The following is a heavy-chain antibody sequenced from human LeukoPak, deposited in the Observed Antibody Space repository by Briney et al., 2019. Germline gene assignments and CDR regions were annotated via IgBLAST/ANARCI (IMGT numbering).Heavy chain of an antibody. D-gene: IGHD3-3*01. V-gene: IGHV3-30*19. Sequence: GGSLRLSCAASGFSFSTFVMHWVRQAPGKGLEWVAVISYDGSNKYYADSVKGRFTISRDNSKNTLYLQMNSLRAEDTAVYYCARDRGVVIMSPNDYWGQGTLVTVSS. CDR3: ARDRGVVIMSPNDY. J-gene: IGHJ4*02. CDR1: GFSFSTFV. CDR2: ISYDGSNK.